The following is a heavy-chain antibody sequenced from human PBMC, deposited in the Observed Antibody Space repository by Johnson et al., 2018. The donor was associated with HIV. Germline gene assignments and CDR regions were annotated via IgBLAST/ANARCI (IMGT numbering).Heavy chain of an antibody. CDR3: ARDGESQQLPLGDAFDV. D-gene: IGHD6-13*01. CDR1: GFSVSNNY. CDR2: IYTGGST. Sequence: VQLVESGGGLVQSGGSLSLSCGASGFSVSNNYMNWVRQAPGKGLEWVSGIYTGGSTYYAESVRGRFTISRDNSKNTLYLQMRSLRVEDTAIYYCARDGESQQLPLGDAFDVWGQGTMVTVSS. J-gene: IGHJ3*01. V-gene: IGHV3-66*01.